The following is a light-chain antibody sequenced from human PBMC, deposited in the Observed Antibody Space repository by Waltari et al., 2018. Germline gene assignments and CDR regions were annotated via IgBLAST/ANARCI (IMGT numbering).Light chain of an antibody. CDR2: RAS. J-gene: IGKJ4*02. V-gene: IGKV1-NL1*01. Sequence: DIQMTQSPSSLSASVGDRVTITCRASQAISNSLAWYQQKPGKAPKVLLYRASTLESGVPSRFSGSGTGTDYTHTISSLQPEDFATYYCQQYAATPLTFGGGTKVEIK. CDR3: QQYAATPLT. CDR1: QAISNS.